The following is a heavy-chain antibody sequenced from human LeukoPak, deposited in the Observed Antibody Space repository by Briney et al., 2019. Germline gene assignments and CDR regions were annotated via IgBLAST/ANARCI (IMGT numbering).Heavy chain of an antibody. CDR3: ARRNHY. Sequence: GGSLRLSCAASGFTFSSYAMHWVRQAPGKGLEWVALISYDGSNKYFADSVKGRFTISRDNSKNTLYLQMNSLRADDTAVYYCARRNHYWGQGTLVTVSS. D-gene: IGHD1-14*01. CDR2: ISYDGSNK. J-gene: IGHJ4*02. CDR1: GFTFSSYA. V-gene: IGHV3-30*04.